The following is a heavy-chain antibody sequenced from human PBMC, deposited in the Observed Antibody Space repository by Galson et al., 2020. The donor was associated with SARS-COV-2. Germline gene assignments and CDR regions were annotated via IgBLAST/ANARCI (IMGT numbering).Heavy chain of an antibody. V-gene: IGHV3-11*04. CDR3: ARVAPSILYSYGWYYFDY. Sequence: GGSLRLSCAASGFTFSDYYMSWIRQAPGKGLEWVSYISSSGSTIYYADSVKGRFTISRDNAKNSLYLQMNSLRAEDTAVYYCARVAPSILYSYGWYYFDYWGRGTLATVSS. CDR1: GFTFSDYY. D-gene: IGHD5-18*01. J-gene: IGHJ4*02. CDR2: ISSSGSTI.